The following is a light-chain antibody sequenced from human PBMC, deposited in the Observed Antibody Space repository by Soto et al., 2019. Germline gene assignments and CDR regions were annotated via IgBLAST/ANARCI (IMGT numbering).Light chain of an antibody. V-gene: IGLV2-23*01. CDR2: EGS. J-gene: IGLJ1*01. Sequence: QSSXTHXASLSGSPGQSITISCTGSVSDVGSFGPVSWYQQHPGQVPKLIIYEGSRRPSGVSSRFSGSKSGNTASLTISGLQAEDEADYYCCSYVGARTYVFGTGTKVTVL. CDR3: CSYVGARTYV. CDR1: VSDVGSFGP.